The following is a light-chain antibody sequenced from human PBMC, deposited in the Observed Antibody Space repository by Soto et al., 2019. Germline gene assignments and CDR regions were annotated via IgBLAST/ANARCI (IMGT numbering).Light chain of an antibody. J-gene: IGKJ2*01. CDR1: QGINIF. CDR2: AAS. V-gene: IGKV1-9*01. Sequence: DIQLTQAPSFRPASVGDRVTITCRASQGINIFLAWFQQNPGKAPNLLISAASTLQSGVPSRFSGSGSETEFTLTITSLQPEDSATYYCQQRNSYPRTFGQGTKVDIK. CDR3: QQRNSYPRT.